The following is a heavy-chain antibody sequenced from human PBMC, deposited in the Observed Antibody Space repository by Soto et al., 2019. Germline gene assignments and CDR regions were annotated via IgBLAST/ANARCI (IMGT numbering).Heavy chain of an antibody. CDR3: AKSVYNWNDGFFDY. CDR2: IYYSGST. V-gene: IGHV4-59*01. J-gene: IGHJ4*02. D-gene: IGHD1-1*01. Sequence: PSETLSLTCTVSGGSISSYYWSWIRQPPGKGLEWIGYIYYSGSTNYNPSLKSRVTISVDTSKNQFSLKLSSVTAEDTAVYYCAKSVYNWNDGFFDYWGQGTLVTVSS. CDR1: GGSISSYY.